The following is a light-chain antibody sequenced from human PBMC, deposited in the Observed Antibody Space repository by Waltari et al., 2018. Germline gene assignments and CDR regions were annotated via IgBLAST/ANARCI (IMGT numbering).Light chain of an antibody. Sequence: QSALTQPASVSGSPGQSIAISCTGTSSDIGGHIHVSWYQQHPGKAPKIIMYNVHNRPSGVSDRFSGSKSGNTASLTISGLPAEDEADYYCGSYRSGSTLVFGGGTRLTVL. CDR1: SSDIGGHIH. J-gene: IGLJ2*01. CDR3: GSYRSGSTLV. CDR2: NVH. V-gene: IGLV2-14*03.